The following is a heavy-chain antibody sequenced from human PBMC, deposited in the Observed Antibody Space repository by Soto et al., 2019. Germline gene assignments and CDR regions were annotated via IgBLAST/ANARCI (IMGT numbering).Heavy chain of an antibody. CDR3: ARPYCDSTSCYTDWFDP. Sequence: QVQLVQSGAEVKKPGASVKVSCKASGYSFSTYDINWVRQAAGQGLEWMGWVNPKSGNTDYALRFRGRVTMTSNTSISTAYMELSALTPEDTAVYYCARPYCDSTSCYTDWFDPWGQGTLVTVSS. J-gene: IGHJ5*02. CDR1: GYSFSTYD. V-gene: IGHV1-8*01. CDR2: VNPKSGNT. D-gene: IGHD2-2*02.